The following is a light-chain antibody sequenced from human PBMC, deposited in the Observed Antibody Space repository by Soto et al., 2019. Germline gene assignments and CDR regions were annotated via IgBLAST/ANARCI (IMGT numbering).Light chain of an antibody. CDR2: RND. CDR1: RFNIGSNY. J-gene: IGLJ1*01. Sequence: QSVLTQAPPASGTPGQRVTMSCSGSRFNIGSNYVYWYQQLPGTAPKLVIFRNDQRPSGIPDRISGSKSGTSASLAISGLRSEDEADYYCSAWDDSLSGYVFGTGTKVTVL. V-gene: IGLV1-47*01. CDR3: SAWDDSLSGYV.